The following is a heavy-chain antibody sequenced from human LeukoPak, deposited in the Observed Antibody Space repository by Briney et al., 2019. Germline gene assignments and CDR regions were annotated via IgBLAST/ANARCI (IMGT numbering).Heavy chain of an antibody. CDR1: GYTFTGYY. D-gene: IGHD3-16*01. CDR2: INPGGGST. CDR3: ARWGASDY. J-gene: IGHJ4*02. V-gene: IGHV1-46*01. Sequence: GASVKVSCKASGYTFTGYYMHWVRQAPGQGLEWMGIINPGGGSTNYAQKFQGRVTMTRDTSSSTVYMELSSLRSEDTAVYYCARWGASDYWGQGTLVTVSS.